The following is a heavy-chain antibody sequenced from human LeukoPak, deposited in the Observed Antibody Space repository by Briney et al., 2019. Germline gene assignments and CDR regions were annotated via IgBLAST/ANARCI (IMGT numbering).Heavy chain of an antibody. V-gene: IGHV1-3*03. D-gene: IGHD5-18*01. J-gene: IGHJ4*02. CDR1: GYTFTSYG. CDR3: ARSVDTAMGFDY. CDR2: INAGNGNT. Sequence: ASVKVSCKASGYTFTSYGISWVRQAPGQGLEWMGWINAGNGNTKYSQEFQGRVTITRDTSASTAYMELSSLRSEDMAVYYCARSVDTAMGFDYWGQGTLVTVSS.